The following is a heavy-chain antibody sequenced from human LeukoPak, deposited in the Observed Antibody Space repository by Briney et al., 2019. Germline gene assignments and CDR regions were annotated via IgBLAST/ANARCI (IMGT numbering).Heavy chain of an antibody. D-gene: IGHD6-13*01. V-gene: IGHV3-7*01. J-gene: IGHJ4*02. CDR3: ARGIATAGLYYFDY. Sequence: GGSLRLSCAASGFTFRIYWMSWVRLAPGKGLEWVANIKQDGSEKFYVDSVKGRFTISRDNAKNSLYLQMNSLRAEDTAVYYCARGIATAGLYYFDYWGQGTLVTVSS. CDR2: IKQDGSEK. CDR1: GFTFRIYW.